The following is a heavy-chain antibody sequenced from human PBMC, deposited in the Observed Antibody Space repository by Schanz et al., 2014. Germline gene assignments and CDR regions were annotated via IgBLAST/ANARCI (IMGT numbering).Heavy chain of an antibody. CDR3: AKQHGVIQQVSDY. J-gene: IGHJ4*02. CDR1: GFTFSSYG. CDR2: ISNSGTTI. V-gene: IGHV3-48*03. D-gene: IGHD3-22*01. Sequence: VQLVESGGGVVQPGRSLRLSCAASGFTFSSYGMHWVRQSPGKGLEWVSYISNSGTTIYYADSVKGRFTISRDNAKNSLYLQMNSLRAEDTAVYYCAKQHGVIQQVSDYWGQGTLXTVSS.